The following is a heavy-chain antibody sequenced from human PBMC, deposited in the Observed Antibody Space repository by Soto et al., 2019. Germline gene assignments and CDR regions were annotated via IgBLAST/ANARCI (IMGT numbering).Heavy chain of an antibody. J-gene: IGHJ3*02. CDR1: GITFSNAW. Sequence: EVQLVESGGGLVEPGGSLRLSCAASGITFSNAWMNWVRKAPGKGLEYIGRIRSKTDGGTTEYAAPVEGRFTVSRDDSKNTLYLQMSGLKTEDTAVYYCTTTRPGTNVLENWGKGTLVSVSS. D-gene: IGHD2-8*01. CDR2: IRSKTDGGTT. V-gene: IGHV3-15*01. CDR3: TTTRPGTNVLEN.